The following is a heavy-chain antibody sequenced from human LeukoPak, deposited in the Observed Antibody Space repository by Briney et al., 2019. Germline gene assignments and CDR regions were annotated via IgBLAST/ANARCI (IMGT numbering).Heavy chain of an antibody. CDR1: GYTFTNYG. J-gene: IGHJ4*02. CDR2: INPNSGGT. Sequence: ASVKVSCKASGYTFTNYGISWVRQAPGQGLEWMGRINPNSGGTNYAQKFQGRVTMTRVTSISTVYMELSRLRSDDTAVYYCARDLNAWYQLLFYWGQGTLVTVSS. D-gene: IGHD2-2*01. CDR3: ARDLNAWYQLLFY. V-gene: IGHV1-2*06.